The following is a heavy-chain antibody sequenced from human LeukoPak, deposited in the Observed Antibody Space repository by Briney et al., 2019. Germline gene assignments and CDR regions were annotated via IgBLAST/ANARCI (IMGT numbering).Heavy chain of an antibody. CDR2: ISAYNGNT. D-gene: IGHD6-19*01. CDR3: ARVQWLESFFY. J-gene: IGHJ4*02. CDR1: GYTFTGYY. V-gene: IGHV1-18*04. Sequence: ASVKVSCKASGYTFTGYYMHWVRQAPGQGLEWMGWISAYNGNTNYAQKLQGRVTMTTDTSTSTAYMELRSLRSDDTAVYYCARVQWLESFFYWGQGTLVTVSS.